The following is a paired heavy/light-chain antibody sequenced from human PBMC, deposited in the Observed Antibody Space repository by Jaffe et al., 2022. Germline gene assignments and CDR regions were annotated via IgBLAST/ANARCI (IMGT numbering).Light chain of an antibody. CDR3: QQSYTTPLT. CDR1: QHLRTH. J-gene: IGKJ4*01. Sequence: DIQMTQSPSSLSASVGDRVSITCRASQHLRTHLNWYRQKPGKAPHLLISAISTLQSGVPSRFSGSGSGTDFTLTISNVQPDDFGTYFCQQSYTTPLTFGGGTKVDIK. CDR2: AIS. V-gene: IGKV1-39*01.
Heavy chain of an antibody. CDR3: ASTFDSDPHLDH. Sequence: QLQLQESGSGLVQPSQTLSLICTVSGGSVTSGPYSWSWIRQSPGKGLEWIGYTYHGESTFYNPSLRSRVTISIDRSKNQFSLRLTSVTAADTAVYYCASTFDSDPHLDHWGPGAPVTVSS. V-gene: IGHV4-30-2*06. D-gene: IGHD3-16*01. CDR2: TYHGEST. CDR1: GGSVTSGPYS. J-gene: IGHJ4*02.